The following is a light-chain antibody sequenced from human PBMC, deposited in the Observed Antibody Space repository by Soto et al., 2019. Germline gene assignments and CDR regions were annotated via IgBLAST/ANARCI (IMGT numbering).Light chain of an antibody. CDR1: SSDVGGYNY. CDR2: DVD. V-gene: IGLV2-14*03. Sequence: QSALTQPASVSGSPGQSITISCTGTSSDVGGYNYVSWYQQYPGKAPKVVIYDVDNRPSGVSHRFSGSKSGNTASLNISGLQAGDEADYYCSSYTSSSTRVFGTGTKVTVL. CDR3: SSYTSSSTRV. J-gene: IGLJ1*01.